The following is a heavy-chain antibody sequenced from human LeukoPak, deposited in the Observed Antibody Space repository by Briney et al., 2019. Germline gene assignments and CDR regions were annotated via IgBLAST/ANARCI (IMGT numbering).Heavy chain of an antibody. V-gene: IGHV3-74*01. CDR3: ARWLGFGEPRGDY. CDR1: VFTFSNDL. J-gene: IGHJ4*02. D-gene: IGHD3-10*01. Sequence: GGALRLSCAASVFTFSNDLMHGLRQAPGKGLVGVSRINSDGSSPSYADSVKGRFTISRDNAKNTLYLQMNSLRAEDTAVYYCARWLGFGEPRGDYWGQGTLVTVSS. CDR2: INSDGSSP.